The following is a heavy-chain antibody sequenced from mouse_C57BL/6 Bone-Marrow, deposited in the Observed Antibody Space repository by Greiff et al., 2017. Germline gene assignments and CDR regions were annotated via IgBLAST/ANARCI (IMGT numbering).Heavy chain of an antibody. Sequence: VQLQQPGAELVKPGASVKLSCKASGYTFTSYWMHWVKQRPGQGLEWIGMIHPNSGSTNYNEKFKSKATLTVDKSSSTAYMQLSSLTSEDSSVYYCARGSYRNSCFADWGQGTLVTVSA. CDR3: ARGSYRNSCFAD. D-gene: IGHD2-5*01. CDR2: IHPNSGST. CDR1: GYTFTSYW. J-gene: IGHJ3*01. V-gene: IGHV1-64*01.